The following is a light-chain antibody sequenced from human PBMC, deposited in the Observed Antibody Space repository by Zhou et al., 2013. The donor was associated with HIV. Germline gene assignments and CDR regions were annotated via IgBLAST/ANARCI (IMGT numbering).Light chain of an antibody. V-gene: IGKV3-20*01. CDR1: QSVGSSY. CDR3: QQYGTSIT. Sequence: DIVLTQSPGTLSLSPGERATLSCRASQSVGSSYLAWYQQKPGQAPRLLMYGTSNRATGVPDRFSGSGSRTDFTLTISRLEPEDFAVYYCQQYGTSITFGQGHDW. CDR2: GTS. J-gene: IGKJ5*01.